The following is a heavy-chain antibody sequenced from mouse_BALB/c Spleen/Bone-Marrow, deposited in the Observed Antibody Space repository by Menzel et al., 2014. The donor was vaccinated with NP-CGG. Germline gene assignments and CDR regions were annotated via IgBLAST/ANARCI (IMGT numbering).Heavy chain of an antibody. CDR3: ARDALYRYDGGYAMDY. Sequence: EVQLVESEGGLVEPGGSLKLSCAASGFTFSDYYMYWVRQTPEKRLEWVATISDGGSYTYYPGSVKGRFTISRDNAKNNLYLQMSSLKSEDTAMYYCARDALYRYDGGYAMDYWGQGTSVTVSS. V-gene: IGHV5-4*02. CDR2: ISDGGSYT. D-gene: IGHD2-14*01. CDR1: GFTFSDYY. J-gene: IGHJ4*01.